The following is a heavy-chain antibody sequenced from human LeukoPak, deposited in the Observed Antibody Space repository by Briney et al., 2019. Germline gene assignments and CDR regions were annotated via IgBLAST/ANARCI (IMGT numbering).Heavy chain of an antibody. CDR1: GGTFSSYA. V-gene: IGHV1-69*04. CDR2: TIPILGIA. J-gene: IGHJ4*02. CDR3: ASTYYYDSSGYYWGVHFDY. Sequence: ASVKVSCKASGGTFSSYAISWVRQAPGQGLEWMGRTIPILGIANYAQKFQGRVTITADKSTSTAYMELSSLRSEDTAVYYCASTYYYDSSGYYWGVHFDYWGQGTLVTVSS. D-gene: IGHD3-22*01.